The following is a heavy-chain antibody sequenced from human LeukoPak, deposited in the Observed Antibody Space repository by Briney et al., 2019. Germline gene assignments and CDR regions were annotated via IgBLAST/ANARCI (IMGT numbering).Heavy chain of an antibody. CDR2: IIPILGIA. D-gene: IGHD3-9*01. V-gene: IGHV1-69*04. J-gene: IGHJ4*02. CDR3: ARDRNVGRYFDY. CDR1: GYTFTSYY. Sequence: GASVKVSCKASGYTFTSYYMHWVRQAPGQGLEWMGRIIPILGIANYAQKFQGRVTITADKSTSTAYMELSSLRSEDTAVYYCARDRNVGRYFDYWGQGTLVTVSS.